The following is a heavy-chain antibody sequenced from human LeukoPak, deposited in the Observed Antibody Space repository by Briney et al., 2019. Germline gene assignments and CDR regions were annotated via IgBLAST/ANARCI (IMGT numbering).Heavy chain of an antibody. J-gene: IGHJ5*02. CDR2: IRYDGSNK. Sequence: PGGSLRLSCAASGFTFSSYGMHWVRQAPGKGLEWVAFIRYDGSNKYYADFVKGRFTISRDNSKNTLYLQMNSLRAEDLAVYYCAMRITIFGVSRADWFDPWGQGTLVTVSS. V-gene: IGHV3-30*02. CDR3: AMRITIFGVSRADWFDP. D-gene: IGHD3-3*01. CDR1: GFTFSSYG.